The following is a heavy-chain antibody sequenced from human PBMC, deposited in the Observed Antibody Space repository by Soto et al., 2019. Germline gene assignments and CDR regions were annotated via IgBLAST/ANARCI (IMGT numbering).Heavy chain of an antibody. V-gene: IGHV4-34*01. J-gene: IGHJ4*02. CDR2: INHSGST. Sequence: SETLSLTCAVYGGSFSGYYWSWIRQPPGKGLEWIGEINHSGSTNYNPSLKSRVTISVDTSKNQFSLKLSSVTAADTAVYYCARGTTYYYGSGRGPAARGFDYWGQGTLVTVSS. CDR1: GGSFSGYY. D-gene: IGHD3-10*01. CDR3: ARGTTYYYGSGRGPAARGFDY.